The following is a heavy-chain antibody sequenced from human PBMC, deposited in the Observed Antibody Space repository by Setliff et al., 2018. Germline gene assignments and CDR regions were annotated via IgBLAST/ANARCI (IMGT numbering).Heavy chain of an antibody. CDR2: IWDDGGNK. V-gene: IGHV3-33*08. CDR1: GFTFSSYR. D-gene: IGHD3-16*01. J-gene: IGHJ4*02. CDR3: ARDRGGGLYDS. Sequence: GGSLRLSCAASGFTFSSYRMHWVRQAPGKGLEWVAVIWDDGGNKYHADSVKGRFTISRDNSKNTLYLQMNSLRPEDTAVYFCARDRGGGLYDSWGQGTLVTVSS.